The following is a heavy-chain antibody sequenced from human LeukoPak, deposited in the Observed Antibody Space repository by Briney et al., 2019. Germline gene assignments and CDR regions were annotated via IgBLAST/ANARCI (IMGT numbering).Heavy chain of an antibody. CDR2: MSRTADRI. V-gene: IGHV3-48*01. Sequence: GGSLRLSCAASGFTFGTYGMSWVRQAPGKRPEWISYMSRTADRIDHADSVKGRFTMSRDNAKSSVYLQMNSLRVDDTAIYYCATRLPFTGYKNWGQGTLVTVSS. J-gene: IGHJ4*01. CDR1: GFTFGTYG. CDR3: ATRLPFTGYKN. D-gene: IGHD5-24*01.